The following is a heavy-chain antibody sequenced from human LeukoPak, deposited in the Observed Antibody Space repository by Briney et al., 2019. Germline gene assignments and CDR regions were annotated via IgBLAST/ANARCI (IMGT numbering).Heavy chain of an antibody. D-gene: IGHD4-17*01. Sequence: ASVKVSCKASGYSFAGYYMHWVRQAPGQGPEGRGWINPNSGGTNYAQKFQGRVTMTRDTSISTAYMELSRLRSEDTAVYYCARDLHGDYVPDFDYWGQGTLVTVSS. CDR1: GYSFAGYY. J-gene: IGHJ4*02. V-gene: IGHV1-2*02. CDR2: INPNSGGT. CDR3: ARDLHGDYVPDFDY.